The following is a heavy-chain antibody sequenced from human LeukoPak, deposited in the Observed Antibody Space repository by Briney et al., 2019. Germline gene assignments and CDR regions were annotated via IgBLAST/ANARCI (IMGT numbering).Heavy chain of an antibody. CDR2: INTILGIA. CDR3: ATSPLNPPSGSPDSSYFDY. J-gene: IGHJ4*02. D-gene: IGHD1-26*01. CDR1: GGTFSSYA. Sequence: SVKVSCKASGGTFSSYAISWVRQAPGQGLEWMGRINTILGIANYAQKFQGRVTITADKSPSPAYMELSSLRSEDTAVYYCATSPLNPPSGSPDSSYFDYWGQGTLVTVPS. V-gene: IGHV1-69*04.